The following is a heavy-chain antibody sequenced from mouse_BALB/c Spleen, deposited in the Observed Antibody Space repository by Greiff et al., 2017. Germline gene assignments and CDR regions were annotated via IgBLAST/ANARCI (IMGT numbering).Heavy chain of an antibody. V-gene: IGHV5-9-3*01. CDR1: GFTFSSYA. Sequence: EVKVVESGGGLVKPGGSLKLSCAASGFTFSSYAMSWVRQTPEKRLEWVATISSGGSYTYYPDSVKGRFTISRDNAKNTLYLQMSSLRSEDTAMYYCARHGVHDYWGQGTTLTVSS. CDR2: ISSGGSYT. CDR3: ARHGVHDY. J-gene: IGHJ2*01.